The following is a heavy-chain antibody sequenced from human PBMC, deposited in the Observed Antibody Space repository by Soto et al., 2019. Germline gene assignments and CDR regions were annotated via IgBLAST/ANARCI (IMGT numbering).Heavy chain of an antibody. J-gene: IGHJ4*02. V-gene: IGHV3-9*01. CDR1: GFTFDDYA. CDR3: AKAVGSYGNFDY. D-gene: IGHD5-18*01. Sequence: EVQLLESGGGLVKPGRSLRLSCAASGFTFDDYAMHWVRQAPGKGLEWVSGISWNSGSIGYADSVKGRFTISRDNAKNSLYLQMNSLRAEDTALYYCAKAVGSYGNFDYWGQGTLVTVSS. CDR2: ISWNSGSI.